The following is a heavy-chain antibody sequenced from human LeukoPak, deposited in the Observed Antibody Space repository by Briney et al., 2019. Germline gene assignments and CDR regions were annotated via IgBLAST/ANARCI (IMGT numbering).Heavy chain of an antibody. Sequence: GGSLRLSCAASGFTFSSYSMNWVRQAPGKGLEWVSSISSSSSYIYYADSVKGRFTISRDNAKNSLYLQMNSLRAEDTAVYYCASSNGILENWFDPWGQGTLVTVSS. J-gene: IGHJ5*02. CDR1: GFTFSSYS. D-gene: IGHD2-15*01. CDR2: ISSSSSYI. CDR3: ASSNGILENWFDP. V-gene: IGHV3-21*01.